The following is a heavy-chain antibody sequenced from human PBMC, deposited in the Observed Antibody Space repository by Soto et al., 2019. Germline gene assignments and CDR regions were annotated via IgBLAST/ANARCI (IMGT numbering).Heavy chain of an antibody. Sequence: GPSVTVSCKDSVYTYTSYGISWVRPAPGQGLEWMGWISAYNGNTNYAQKLQGRVTMTTDTSTSTAYMELRSLRSDDTAVYYCARNLFVTGPIDYWGQGTLVTVSS. CDR2: ISAYNGNT. J-gene: IGHJ4*02. V-gene: IGHV1-18*01. CDR3: ARNLFVTGPIDY. D-gene: IGHD2-21*02. CDR1: VYTYTSYG.